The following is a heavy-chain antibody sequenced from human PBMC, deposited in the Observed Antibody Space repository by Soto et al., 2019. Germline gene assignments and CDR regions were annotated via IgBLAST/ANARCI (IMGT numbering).Heavy chain of an antibody. CDR2: INAGNGNT. J-gene: IGHJ5*02. CDR1: GYTFTSYA. Sequence: TSLKVSCKSSGYTFTSYAMRWVRQAPGQRLEWMGWINAGNGNTKYSQKFQGRVTITRDTSASTAYMELSSLRSEDTAVYYCARVRYTYNWFDPWGQGTLVTLSS. D-gene: IGHD3-16*02. V-gene: IGHV1-3*01. CDR3: ARVRYTYNWFDP.